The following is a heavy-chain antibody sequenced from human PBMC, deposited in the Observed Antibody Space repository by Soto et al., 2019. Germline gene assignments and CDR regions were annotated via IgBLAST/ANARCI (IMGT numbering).Heavy chain of an antibody. CDR3: AGGGRRQSVDY. D-gene: IGHD3-16*01. CDR2: ITGSYNT. V-gene: IGHV3-23*01. J-gene: IGHJ4*02. CDR1: GFTFSSYA. Sequence: ELQLLESGGGLVQPGGSLRLSCAASGFTFSSYAMSWVRQAPVKGLEWISTITGSYNTYYADSVKGRFTISRDNSKNTLHLEMNSLRVEDTAVYYSAGGGRRQSVDYWGQGTLVTVSS.